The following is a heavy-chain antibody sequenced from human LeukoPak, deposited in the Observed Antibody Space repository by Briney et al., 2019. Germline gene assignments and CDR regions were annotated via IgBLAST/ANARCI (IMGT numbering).Heavy chain of an antibody. CDR1: GFIFSSYG. Sequence: GGSLRLSCAASGFIFSSYGMHWARQAPGKGLEWVAVISYDGSDKYYADSVKGRFTISRDNSKNTLYLQMNSLRAEDTAVYYCAQDRDTNRLHYYHGMDVWGQGSTVTVSS. CDR3: AQDRDTNRLHYYHGMDV. V-gene: IGHV3-30*18. J-gene: IGHJ6*02. CDR2: ISYDGSDK. D-gene: IGHD1-14*01.